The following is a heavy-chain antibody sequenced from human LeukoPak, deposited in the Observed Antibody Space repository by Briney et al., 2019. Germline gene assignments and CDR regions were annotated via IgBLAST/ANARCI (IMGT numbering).Heavy chain of an antibody. CDR2: ISYDGSNK. D-gene: IGHD6-19*01. V-gene: IGHV3-30-3*01. CDR1: GFTFSSYA. Sequence: GGSLRLSCAASGFTFSSYAMHWVRQAPGKGLEWVAVISYDGSNKYYADSVKGRFTISRDNSKNTLYLQMNSLRAEDTAVCYCARSIAVAGTPPYYYYYYMDVWGKGTTVTVSS. J-gene: IGHJ6*03. CDR3: ARSIAVAGTPPYYYYYYMDV.